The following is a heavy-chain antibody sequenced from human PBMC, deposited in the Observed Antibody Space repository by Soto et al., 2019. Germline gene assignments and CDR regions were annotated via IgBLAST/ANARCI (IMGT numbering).Heavy chain of an antibody. CDR3: ARDRDDYGDYAALDYYYYGMDV. D-gene: IGHD4-17*01. V-gene: IGHV1-18*01. J-gene: IGHJ6*02. CDR2: ISAYNGNT. CDR1: GYTFTSYG. Sequence: ASVKVSCKASGYTFTSYGISWVRQAPGQGLEWMGWISAYNGNTNYAQKLQGRVTMTTDTSTSTAYMEPRSLRSDDTAVYYCARDRDDYGDYAALDYYYYGMDVWGQGTTVTVSS.